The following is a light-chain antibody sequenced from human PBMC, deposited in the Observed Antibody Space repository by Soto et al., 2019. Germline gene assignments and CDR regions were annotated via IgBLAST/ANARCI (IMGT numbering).Light chain of an antibody. CDR2: GAS. J-gene: IGKJ1*01. Sequence: IVLTQSSGTLSLSPGERATLSCRASQSVSSSYFAWYQQKPGQAPRLLIYGASSRATGIPDRFSGSGSGTDFTLTISRLEPEDFAVYYCQHYGSSLWTFGQGTKVEIK. V-gene: IGKV3-20*01. CDR3: QHYGSSLWT. CDR1: QSVSSSY.